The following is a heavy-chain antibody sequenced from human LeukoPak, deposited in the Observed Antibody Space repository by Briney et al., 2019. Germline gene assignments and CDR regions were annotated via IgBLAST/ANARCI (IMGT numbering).Heavy chain of an antibody. Sequence: PGASLRLSCAASGFTFSSYAMSWVRQAPGKGLEWVSAISGSGGSTYYADSVKGRFTISRDNSKNTLYLQMNSLRAEDTAVYYCAKDPSGSYGSGEYFQHWGQGTLVTVSS. V-gene: IGHV3-23*01. CDR1: GFTFSSYA. J-gene: IGHJ1*01. CDR3: AKDPSGSYGSGEYFQH. CDR2: ISGSGGST. D-gene: IGHD3-10*01.